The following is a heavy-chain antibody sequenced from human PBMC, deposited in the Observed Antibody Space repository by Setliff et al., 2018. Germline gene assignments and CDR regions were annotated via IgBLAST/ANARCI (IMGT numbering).Heavy chain of an antibody. CDR3: ARGRSLYVGDSHYFDN. CDR2: IYTSGTT. V-gene: IGHV4-61*09. J-gene: IGHJ4*02. D-gene: IGHD3-16*02. CDR1: GGSLSSGPYY. Sequence: SETLSLTCTVSGGSLSSGPYYWTWVRQPAGKGLEWIGHIYTSGTTNYSPSLKSRVTISAATSKNQFSLQLSSVTATDTAVYYCARGRSLYVGDSHYFDNWGQGTLVTVSS.